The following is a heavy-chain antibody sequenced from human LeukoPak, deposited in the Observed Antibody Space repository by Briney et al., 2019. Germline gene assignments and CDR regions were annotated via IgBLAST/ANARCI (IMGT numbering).Heavy chain of an antibody. CDR2: VDPEDGEP. Sequence: ASVKVSCKVSGYTFTDYYMHWVQQAPGKGLEWMGLVDPEDGEPIYAEKFQGRVTITADTSTDTAYMELSSLRSEDTAVYYCATEYLEWLSVDYWGQGTLVTVSS. D-gene: IGHD3-3*01. CDR3: ATEYLEWLSVDY. V-gene: IGHV1-69-2*01. CDR1: GYTFTDYY. J-gene: IGHJ4*02.